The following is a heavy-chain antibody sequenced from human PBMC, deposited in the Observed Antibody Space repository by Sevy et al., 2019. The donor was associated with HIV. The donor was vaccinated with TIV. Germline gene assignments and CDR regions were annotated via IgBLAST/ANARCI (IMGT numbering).Heavy chain of an antibody. CDR1: GFTFATYW. Sequence: GGSLRLSCSASGFTFATYWMTWVRQAPGKGLEWVANINQAGSKIKYVDSVKGRFIISRDNAKKSLYVQMNSMRADDTAVYYCARVGIFEKSESQYRFTDYWGQGTLVTVSS. J-gene: IGHJ4*02. V-gene: IGHV3-7*01. D-gene: IGHD6-6*01. CDR2: INQAGSKI. CDR3: ARVGIFEKSESQYRFTDY.